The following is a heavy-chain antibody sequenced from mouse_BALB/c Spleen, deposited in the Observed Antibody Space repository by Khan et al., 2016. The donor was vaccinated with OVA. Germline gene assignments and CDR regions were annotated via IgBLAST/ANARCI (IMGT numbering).Heavy chain of an antibody. CDR2: ISGDSNTI. CDR3: ATSDVYGYYFDY. V-gene: IGHV5-17*02. D-gene: IGHD1-1*01. J-gene: IGHJ2*01. Sequence: EVHLVESGGGLVQPGGSRKLSCAASGFTFNNYGMHWVRQAPEKGLEWVAYISGDSNTIYYVDSVKGRFTISIDNPKNTLFLQMTSLMSEDTAMYYCATSDVYGYYFDYWGPGTTLTVA. CDR1: GFTFNNYG.